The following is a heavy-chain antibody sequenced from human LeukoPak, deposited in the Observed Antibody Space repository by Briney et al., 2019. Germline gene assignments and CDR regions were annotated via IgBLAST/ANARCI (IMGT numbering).Heavy chain of an antibody. CDR1: GFTFSDYY. CDR2: INGSGSII. J-gene: IGHJ3*01. Sequence: KSGRSLRLSSAASGFTFSDYYMGWIRQAPGKGLEWLSYINGSGSIIFYADSVKGRFTISRDNAKNSLALQMNSLRAEDTAVYYRGRDFGLSGTKRSFDLWGQGTMVTVSS. CDR3: GRDFGLSGTKRSFDL. D-gene: IGHD1-26*01. V-gene: IGHV3-11*01.